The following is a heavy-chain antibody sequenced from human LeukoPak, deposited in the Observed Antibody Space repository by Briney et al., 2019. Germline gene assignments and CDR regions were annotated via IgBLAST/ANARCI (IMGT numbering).Heavy chain of an antibody. J-gene: IGHJ4*02. D-gene: IGHD3-16*01. CDR1: GFTISSYA. CDR2: LRGNGDT. Sequence: GGYLTCYGAAAGFTISSYAMGRVRDAPAMGLEGGLILRGNGDTFYADSVKGRFTLSRDESRNTVYLRLNNLRVEDTAVYYCAKASWVSSADAVLWGQGTVVTVSS. CDR3: AKASWVSSADAVL. V-gene: IGHV3-23*01.